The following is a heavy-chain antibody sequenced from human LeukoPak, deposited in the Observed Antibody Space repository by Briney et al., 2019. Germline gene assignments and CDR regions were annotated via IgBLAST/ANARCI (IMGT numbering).Heavy chain of an antibody. CDR3: ARRYSSGWYFDY. CDR1: GFTFSDYS. Sequence: KPGGSLRLSCAASGFTFSDYSMNWVRQAPGKGLEWVSYISSSSSYTNYADSVKGRFTISRDNAKNSLYLQMNSLRAEDTAVYYCARRYSSGWYFDYWGQGTLVTVSS. V-gene: IGHV3-21*05. J-gene: IGHJ4*02. CDR2: ISSSSSYT. D-gene: IGHD6-19*01.